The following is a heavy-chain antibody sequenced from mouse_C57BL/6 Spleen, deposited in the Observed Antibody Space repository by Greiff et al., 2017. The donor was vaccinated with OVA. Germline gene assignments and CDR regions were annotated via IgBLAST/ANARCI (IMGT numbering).Heavy chain of an antibody. J-gene: IGHJ2*01. Sequence: DVKLQESGPGLVKPSQSLSLTCSVTGYSITSGYYWNWIRQFPGNKLEWMGYISYDGSNNYNPSLKNRISITRDTSKNQFFLKLNSVTTEDTATYYCARDPRDSSGFLFDYWGQGTTLTVSS. CDR3: ARDPRDSSGFLFDY. D-gene: IGHD3-2*02. CDR1: GYSITSGYY. V-gene: IGHV3-6*01. CDR2: ISYDGSN.